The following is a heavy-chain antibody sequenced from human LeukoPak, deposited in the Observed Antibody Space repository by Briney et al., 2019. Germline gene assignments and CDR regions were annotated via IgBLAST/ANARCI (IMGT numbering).Heavy chain of an antibody. V-gene: IGHV3-48*01. Sequence: GGSLRLSCAASGFTFSSYSMNWVRQAPGKGLEWVSYISSSSSTIYYADSVKGRFTISRDNAKNSLYLQMNSLRAEDTAAYYCARGPQLRFLEWLYFDYWGQGTLVTVSS. CDR1: GFTFSSYS. D-gene: IGHD3-3*01. CDR3: ARGPQLRFLEWLYFDY. J-gene: IGHJ4*02. CDR2: ISSSSSTI.